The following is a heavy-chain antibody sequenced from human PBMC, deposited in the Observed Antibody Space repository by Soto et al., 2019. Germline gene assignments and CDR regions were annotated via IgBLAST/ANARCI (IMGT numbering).Heavy chain of an antibody. CDR1: GFTFSSYA. Sequence: QVQLVESGGGVVQPGRSLRLSCAASGFTFSSYAMHWVRQAPGTGLEWVAVISYDGSNKYYADSVKGRFTISRDNSKNTLYLQMNSLRAEDTAVYYCARGPDFWSGYYIDYWGQGTLVTVSS. CDR2: ISYDGSNK. CDR3: ARGPDFWSGYYIDY. V-gene: IGHV3-30-3*01. D-gene: IGHD3-3*01. J-gene: IGHJ4*02.